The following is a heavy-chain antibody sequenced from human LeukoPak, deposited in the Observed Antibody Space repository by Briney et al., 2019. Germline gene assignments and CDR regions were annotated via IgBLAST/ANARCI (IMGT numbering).Heavy chain of an antibody. D-gene: IGHD1-26*01. CDR1: GYTFTGYY. Sequence: ASVKVSCKASGYTFTGYYMHWVRQAPGQGLEWMGWINPKSGGTNYEQKFQGRVTMTRDTSISTAYMELSRLRSDDTAVYYCARTPYSGRGVPLDYWGQGTLITVSS. CDR3: ARTPYSGRGVPLDY. CDR2: INPKSGGT. J-gene: IGHJ4*02. V-gene: IGHV1-2*02.